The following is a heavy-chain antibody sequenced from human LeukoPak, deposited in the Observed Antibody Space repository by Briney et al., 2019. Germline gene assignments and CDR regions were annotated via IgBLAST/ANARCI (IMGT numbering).Heavy chain of an antibody. CDR3: AKDQVGCSSTSCYVGNFDY. CDR1: GFTFSSYA. D-gene: IGHD2-2*01. J-gene: IGHJ4*02. V-gene: IGHV3-23*01. Sequence: GXXLRLSCAASGFTFSSYAMSWVRQAPGKGLEWVSAISGSGGSTYYADSVKGRFTISRDNSKNTLYLQMNSLRAEDTAVYYCAKDQVGCSSTSCYVGNFDYWGQGTLVTVSS. CDR2: ISGSGGST.